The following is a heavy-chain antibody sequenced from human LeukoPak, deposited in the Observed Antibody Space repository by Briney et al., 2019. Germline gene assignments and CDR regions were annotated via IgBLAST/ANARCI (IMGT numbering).Heavy chain of an antibody. CDR1: GYTFTGYY. J-gene: IGHJ6*02. CDR2: IHPNSGGT. V-gene: IGHV1-2*06. CDR3: ARLLLWFGEFGSPPPMDV. D-gene: IGHD3-10*01. Sequence: ASVKVSCKASGYTFTGYYMHWVRQAPGQGLEWMGRIHPNSGGTNYAQKFQGRVTMTRDTSISTAYMELSRLRSDDTAVYYCARLLLWFGEFGSPPPMDVWGQGTTVTVSS.